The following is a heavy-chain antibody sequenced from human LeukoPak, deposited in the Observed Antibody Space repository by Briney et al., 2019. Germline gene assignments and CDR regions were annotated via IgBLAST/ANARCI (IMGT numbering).Heavy chain of an antibody. J-gene: IGHJ4*02. CDR2: IDNDGSDT. CDR3: ARDGILGSHDC. CDR1: GFTFRSYW. Sequence: GGSLRLSCAASGFTFRSYWMHWVRQTPGRGLVWVSHIDNDGSDTSYADSEKGRFTITRDNAKNTLFLQMNSLRAEDTAVYYCARDGILGSHDCWGQGTLVTVSS. D-gene: IGHD3-3*02. V-gene: IGHV3-74*01.